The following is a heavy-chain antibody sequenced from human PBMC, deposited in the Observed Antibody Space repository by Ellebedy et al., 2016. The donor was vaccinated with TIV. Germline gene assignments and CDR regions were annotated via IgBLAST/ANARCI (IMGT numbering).Heavy chain of an antibody. V-gene: IGHV1-46*01. Sequence: AASVTVSCKASGYTFTSYYMNWVRQAPGQGLEWMGIIHPSGGSTTYAQKFQGRVTMTRDTSTSTVYMVLSSLTSEDTAVYYCAREDLLASSTPDHYGMDVWGHGTTVTVSS. J-gene: IGHJ6*02. CDR2: IHPSGGST. CDR3: AREDLLASSTPDHYGMDV. D-gene: IGHD6-13*01. CDR1: GYTFTSYY.